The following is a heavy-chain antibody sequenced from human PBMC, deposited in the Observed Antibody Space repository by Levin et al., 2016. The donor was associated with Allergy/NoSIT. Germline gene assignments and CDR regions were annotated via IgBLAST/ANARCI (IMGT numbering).Heavy chain of an antibody. Sequence: ASVKVSCKASGYTFTGYYMHWVRQAPGQGLEWMGWINPNSGGTNYAQKFQGRVTMTRDTSISTAYMELSRLRSDDTAVYYCAAAPEGATFTYYDYWGQGTLVTVSS. CDR2: INPNSGGT. D-gene: IGHD1-26*01. CDR1: GYTFTGYY. J-gene: IGHJ4*02. V-gene: IGHV1-2*02. CDR3: AAAPEGATFTYYDY.